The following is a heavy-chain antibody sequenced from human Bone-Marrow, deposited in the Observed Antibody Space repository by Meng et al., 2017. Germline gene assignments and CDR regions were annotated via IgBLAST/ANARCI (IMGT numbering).Heavy chain of an antibody. D-gene: IGHD3-3*01. Sequence: GGSLRLSCAASGFTFSSYAMHWVRQAPGKGLEWVAVISYDGSNKYYADSVKGRFTISRDNSKNTLYLQMNSLRAEDTAVYYCARVSRKSFDFWSGYLTYWGQGTLVTVSS. CDR3: ARVSRKSFDFWSGYLTY. J-gene: IGHJ4*02. CDR2: ISYDGSNK. CDR1: GFTFSSYA. V-gene: IGHV3-30*01.